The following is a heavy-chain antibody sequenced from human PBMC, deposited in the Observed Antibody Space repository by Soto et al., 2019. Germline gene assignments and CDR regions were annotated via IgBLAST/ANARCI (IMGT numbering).Heavy chain of an antibody. J-gene: IGHJ4*02. CDR1: GGTFSRNG. CDR3: ARGSLFGDYGDFDY. CDR2: IIPMFTTP. V-gene: IGHV1-69*01. Sequence: QVQLVQSGAEVKKPGSSVKVSCKVSGGTFSRNGISWVRQAPGQGLEWMGGIIPMFTTPNYAQKFQDRVTITADESTSTVYMGLSSLRSADTAFYYCARGSLFGDYGDFDYWGQGPLVTVSS. D-gene: IGHD4-17*01.